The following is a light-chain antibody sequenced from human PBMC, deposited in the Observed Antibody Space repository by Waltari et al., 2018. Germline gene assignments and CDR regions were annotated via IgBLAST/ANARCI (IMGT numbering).Light chain of an antibody. CDR3: QHRGNWPLLA. Sequence: EIVLAQSPATLSFSPGERATLSCRASQSVCRFLAWYQRKPGQAPRLLIYDAADRATGTPARFSGSGSGTDVTLTISSLEPEDFAVYYCQHRGNWPLLAFGQGTRLEIK. CDR1: QSVCRF. CDR2: DAA. J-gene: IGKJ5*01. V-gene: IGKV3-11*01.